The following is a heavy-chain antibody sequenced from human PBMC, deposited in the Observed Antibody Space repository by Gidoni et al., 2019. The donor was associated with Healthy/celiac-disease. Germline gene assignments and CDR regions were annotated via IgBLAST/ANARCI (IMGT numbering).Heavy chain of an antibody. D-gene: IGHD1-1*01. J-gene: IGHJ4*02. CDR1: GFTFISYG. V-gene: IGHV3-33*01. Sequence: QVQLVESGGGVVQPGRSLRLSCAASGFTFISYGMHWVRQAPGKGMEWVAVIWYDGSNKYYADSVKGRFTISRDNSKNTLYLQMNSLRAEDTAVYYCAREGRGYNWNEPFDYWGQGTLVTVSS. CDR3: AREGRGYNWNEPFDY. CDR2: IWYDGSNK.